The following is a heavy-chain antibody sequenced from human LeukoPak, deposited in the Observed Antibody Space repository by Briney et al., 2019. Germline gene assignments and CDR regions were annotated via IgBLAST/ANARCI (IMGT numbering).Heavy chain of an antibody. Sequence: GGSLRLSCAASGFTFSSYSMAWVRQPPGKGLEWVSYISIRSSTIYYADFMRGGFTISGNNDKNSLYVKMISLRAEDTAVYYCARERDGYPHDAFDIWGQGTMVTVSS. J-gene: IGHJ3*02. CDR1: GFTFSSYS. D-gene: IGHD5-24*01. V-gene: IGHV3-48*01. CDR3: ARERDGYPHDAFDI. CDR2: ISIRSSTI.